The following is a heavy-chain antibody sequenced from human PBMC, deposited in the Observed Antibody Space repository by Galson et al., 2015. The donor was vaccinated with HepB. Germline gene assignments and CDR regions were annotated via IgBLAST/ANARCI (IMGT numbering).Heavy chain of an antibody. J-gene: IGHJ6*03. CDR3: ARDQGYDFWSGTKAFYMDV. CDR1: GFTFSSYV. D-gene: IGHD3-3*01. V-gene: IGHV3-33*01. CDR2: IWYDGTNK. Sequence: SLRLSCAASGFTFSSYVMHWVRQAPGKGLEWVAVIWYDGTNKYYADSVKGRFTISRDNAENTLYLQMNSLRAEDTSVYYCARDQGYDFWSGTKAFYMDVWGKGTTVTVSS.